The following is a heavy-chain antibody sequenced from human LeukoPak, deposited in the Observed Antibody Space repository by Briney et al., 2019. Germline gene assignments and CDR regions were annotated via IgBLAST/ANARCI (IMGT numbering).Heavy chain of an antibody. CDR3: ARLGRGGRITIFGVVSNWFDP. CDR1: GYSFTSYW. Sequence: GESLKISCKGSGYSFTSYWIGWVRQMPGKGLEWMGITYPGDSDTRYSPSFQGQVTISADKSISTAYLQWSSLKASDTAMYYCARLGRGGRITIFGVVSNWFDPWGQGTLVTVSS. V-gene: IGHV5-51*01. D-gene: IGHD3-3*01. J-gene: IGHJ5*02. CDR2: TYPGDSDT.